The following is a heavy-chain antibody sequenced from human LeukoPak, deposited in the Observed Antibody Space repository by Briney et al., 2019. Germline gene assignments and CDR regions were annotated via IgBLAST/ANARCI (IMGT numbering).Heavy chain of an antibody. CDR2: IKQDGSEK. D-gene: IGHD5-18*01. V-gene: IGHV3-7*01. CDR3: AREERGYSYGTFDY. CDR1: RFTFSNYW. Sequence: PGGSLRLSCVASRFTFSNYWMSWVRQAPGKGLEWVANIKQDGSEKYYVDSVKGRFTISRDNAKNSLYLQMNSLRAEDTAVYYCAREERGYSYGTFDYWGQGTLVTVSS. J-gene: IGHJ4*02.